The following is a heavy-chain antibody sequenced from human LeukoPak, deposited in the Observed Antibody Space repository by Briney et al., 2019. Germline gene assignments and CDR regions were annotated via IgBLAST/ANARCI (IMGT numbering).Heavy chain of an antibody. J-gene: IGHJ4*02. CDR2: IGSSSSTI. CDR1: GFTFSSYS. D-gene: IGHD3-10*01. CDR3: ARVGTMVRGVHFDY. Sequence: GGSLRLSCAASGFTFSSYSMNWVRQAPGKGLEWVSYIGSSSSTIYYADSVKGRFTISRDNAKNSLYLQMNSLRAEDTAVYYCARVGTMVRGVHFDYWGQGTLVTVSS. V-gene: IGHV3-48*01.